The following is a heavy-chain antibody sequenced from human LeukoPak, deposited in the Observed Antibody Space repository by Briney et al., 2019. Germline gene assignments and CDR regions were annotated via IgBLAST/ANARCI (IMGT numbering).Heavy chain of an antibody. D-gene: IGHD6-13*01. J-gene: IGHJ4*02. CDR1: GIIFSSFT. CDR3: AKTRPLDSSSWSHGDY. CDR2: ITTNGDTT. Sequence: PGGSLRLSCSASGIIFSSFTMHWVRQAPGKGLEYVSAITTNGDTTYYVDSVKGRFTISRDNSKDTLYLQMNSLRAEDTAVYYCAKTRPLDSSSWSHGDYWGQGTLVTVSS. V-gene: IGHV3-64*04.